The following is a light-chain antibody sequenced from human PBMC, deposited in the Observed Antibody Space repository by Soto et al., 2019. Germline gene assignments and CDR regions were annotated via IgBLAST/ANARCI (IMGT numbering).Light chain of an antibody. J-gene: IGLJ2*01. Sequence: QSALTQPRSVSGSPGQSVTISCTGTSSDIGAYNYVSWYQHYPGKAPQLMINDVSNRPSGVPDRFSGSKSGNTASLTISGLHAEDEADYYCCSYAGSYPVVFGGGTKLTVL. V-gene: IGLV2-11*01. CDR3: CSYAGSYPVV. CDR2: DVS. CDR1: SSDIGAYNY.